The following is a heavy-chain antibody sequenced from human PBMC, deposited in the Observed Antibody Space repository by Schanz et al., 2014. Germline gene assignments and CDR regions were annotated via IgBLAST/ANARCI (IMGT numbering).Heavy chain of an antibody. D-gene: IGHD1-7*01. CDR1: GFTFSNYD. V-gene: IGHV3-33*05. CDR2: ISFDGRNT. CDR3: AMGGYQLHH. J-gene: IGHJ4*02. Sequence: VHLLESGGGLVQPGGSLRLSCAASGFTFSNYDMHWVRQAPGKGLEWVGFISFDGRNTGYAHSVKGRFTISRDNSKNTVNLQMNSLRVEDTAVYYCAMGGYQLHHWGQGTLVTVSS.